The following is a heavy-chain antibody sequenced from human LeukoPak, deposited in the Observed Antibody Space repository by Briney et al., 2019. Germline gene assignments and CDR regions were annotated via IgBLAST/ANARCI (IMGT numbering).Heavy chain of an antibody. V-gene: IGHV1-69*01. CDR1: GGTFSSYA. J-gene: IGHJ4*02. Sequence: SVKVSCKASGGTFSSYAISWVRQAPGQGLEWMGGIIPIFGTANYAQKFQGRVTITADESTSTAYMELSSLRSEDTAVYYCARKASGYSGYFDYWGQGTLVTASS. CDR2: IIPIFGTA. CDR3: ARKASGYSGYFDY. D-gene: IGHD3-10*01.